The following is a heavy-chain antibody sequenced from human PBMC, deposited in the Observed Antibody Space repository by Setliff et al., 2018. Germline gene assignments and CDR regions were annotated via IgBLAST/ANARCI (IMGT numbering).Heavy chain of an antibody. CDR3: ARDSRNYYDSSGLYERNAFDI. D-gene: IGHD3-22*01. CDR2: ISYVGYT. Sequence: SETLSLTCSVSGDSMGDFYWSWIRQTPGKGLEWIGHISYVGYTVYKPSLQSRVTISADTSKKQLSLTLTSVTVADTAVYYCARDSRNYYDSSGLYERNAFDIWGQGTMVTVSS. J-gene: IGHJ3*02. V-gene: IGHV4-59*01. CDR1: GDSMGDFY.